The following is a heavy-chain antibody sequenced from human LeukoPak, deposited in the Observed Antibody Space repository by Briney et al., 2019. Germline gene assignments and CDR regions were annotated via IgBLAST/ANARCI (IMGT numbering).Heavy chain of an antibody. J-gene: IGHJ4*02. CDR2: VNHSGTT. Sequence: SETLSLTCTVSGYSISNGFYWAWIRQPPGKGLEWIGEVNHSGTTNYNPSLKSRVTISADTSKNQFSLKVTSVTAADTAVYYCARRPRNGENYDGPSGLDYWGQGTLVTVSS. V-gene: IGHV4-38-2*02. CDR1: GYSISNGFY. CDR3: ARRPRNGENYDGPSGLDY. D-gene: IGHD4/OR15-4a*01.